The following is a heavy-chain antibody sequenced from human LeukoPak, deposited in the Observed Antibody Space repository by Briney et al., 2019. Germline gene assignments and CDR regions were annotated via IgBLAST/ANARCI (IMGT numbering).Heavy chain of an antibody. V-gene: IGHV1-69*06. CDR3: ARVGLLPGYSGYDSKQDFDY. D-gene: IGHD5-12*01. CDR1: GGTFSSYA. CDR2: IIPIFGTA. J-gene: IGHJ4*02. Sequence: SVKVSCKASGGTFSSYAISWVRQAPGQGLEWMGGIIPIFGTANYAQKFQGRVTITADKSTSTAYMELSSLRSEDTAVYYCARVGLLPGYSGYDSKQDFDYWGQGTLVTVSS.